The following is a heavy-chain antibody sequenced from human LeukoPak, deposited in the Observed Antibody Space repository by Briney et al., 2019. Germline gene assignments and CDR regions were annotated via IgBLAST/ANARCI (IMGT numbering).Heavy chain of an antibody. CDR1: GYSFTSYW. CDR3: ARTHVGVASITDYFDC. J-gene: IGHJ4*02. Sequence: GESLKISCKGSGYSFTSYWIGWARQLPGKGLEWMGMIYPGDSDTRYSPAFQGQVTFSADKSISTAYLQWSSLKASDTAMYYCARTHVGVASITDYFDCWGQGTLVTVSS. CDR2: IYPGDSDT. V-gene: IGHV5-51*01. D-gene: IGHD5-24*01.